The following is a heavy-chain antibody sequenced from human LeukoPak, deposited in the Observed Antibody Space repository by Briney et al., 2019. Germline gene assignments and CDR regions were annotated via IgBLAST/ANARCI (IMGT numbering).Heavy chain of an antibody. D-gene: IGHD4-11*01. J-gene: IGHJ4*02. V-gene: IGHV3-30*04. Sequence: GGSLRLSCAASGFTFSSYAMHWVRQAPGKGLEWVAVISYDGSNKYYADSVKGRFTISRDNSKNSLYLQMNSLRAEDTAVYYCARDDSLQYPFDYWGQGTLVTVSS. CDR1: GFTFSSYA. CDR2: ISYDGSNK. CDR3: ARDDSLQYPFDY.